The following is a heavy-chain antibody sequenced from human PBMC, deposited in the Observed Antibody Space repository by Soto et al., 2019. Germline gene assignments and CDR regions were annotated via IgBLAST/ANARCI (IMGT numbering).Heavy chain of an antibody. CDR2: MYHSGIN. V-gene: IGHV4-38-2*01. CDR1: GYSIRSGYF. D-gene: IGHD6-6*01. J-gene: IGHJ6*02. CDR3: ARSMYSTSAQLYYGMDV. Sequence: SETLSLTCAVSGYSIRSGYFWGWIRQPPGKGLEWIGSMYHSGINYYNLSLKSRVTISVKTSKNQLSLKLSSATAADTAVYYCARSMYSTSAQLYYGMDVWGQGTTVTVSS.